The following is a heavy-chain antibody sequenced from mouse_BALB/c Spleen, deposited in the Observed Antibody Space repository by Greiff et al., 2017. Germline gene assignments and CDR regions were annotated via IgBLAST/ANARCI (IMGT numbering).Heavy chain of an antibody. CDR2: ISSGGSYT. CDR3: ARPVYDGYFDY. Sequence: EVMLVESGGGLVKPGGSLKLSCAASGFTFSSYAMSWVRQTPEKRLEWVATISSGGSYTYYPDSVKGRFTISRDNAKNTLYLHMSSLRSEDTAMYYCARPVYDGYFDYWGQGTTLTVSS. J-gene: IGHJ2*01. CDR1: GFTFSSYA. V-gene: IGHV5-9-1*01. D-gene: IGHD2-3*01.